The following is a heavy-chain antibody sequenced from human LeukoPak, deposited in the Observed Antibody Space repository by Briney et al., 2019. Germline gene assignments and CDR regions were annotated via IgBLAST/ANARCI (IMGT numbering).Heavy chain of an antibody. D-gene: IGHD2-2*01. CDR2: ISAYNGNT. J-gene: IGHJ4*02. CDR3: ARDSGDIVVVPADY. V-gene: IGHV1-18*01. Sequence: ASVKVSCKASGYTFTSYGISWVRQAPGQGLEWMGWISAYNGNTNYAQKLQGRVTMTTDTSTSTAYMELRSLRSDNTAVYYCARDSGDIVVVPADYWGQGTLVTVSS. CDR1: GYTFTSYG.